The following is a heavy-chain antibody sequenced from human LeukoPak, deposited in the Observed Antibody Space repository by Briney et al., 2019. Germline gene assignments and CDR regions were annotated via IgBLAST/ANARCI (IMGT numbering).Heavy chain of an antibody. D-gene: IGHD3-3*01. CDR1: GFTFSSYE. CDR2: ISSSGSTI. J-gene: IGHJ5*02. V-gene: IGHV3-48*03. CDR3: ASTTIFGPLDP. Sequence: TGGSLRLSCAASGFTFSSYEMNWVRQAPGKGLEWVSYISSSGSTIYYADSVKGRFTISRDNAKNSLYLQMNSLRAEDTAVYYCASTTIFGPLDPWGQGTLVTVSS.